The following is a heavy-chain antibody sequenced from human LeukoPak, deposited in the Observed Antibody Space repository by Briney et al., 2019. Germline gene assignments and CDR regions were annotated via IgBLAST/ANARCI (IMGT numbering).Heavy chain of an antibody. D-gene: IGHD3-10*01. CDR1: GFTFSSYS. V-gene: IGHV3-21*01. Sequence: PGGSLRLSCAASGFTFSSYSMNWVRQAPGKGLEWVSSISSSSSYIYYADSVKGRFTISRDNAKNSLYLQMNSLRAEDTAVYYCARVPRGVIYFDYWGQGTLVTVSS. CDR2: ISSSSSYI. J-gene: IGHJ4*02. CDR3: ARVPRGVIYFDY.